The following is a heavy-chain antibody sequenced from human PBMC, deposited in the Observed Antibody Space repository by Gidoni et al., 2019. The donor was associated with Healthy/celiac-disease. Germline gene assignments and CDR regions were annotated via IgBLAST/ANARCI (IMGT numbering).Heavy chain of an antibody. J-gene: IGHJ6*03. V-gene: IGHV4-34*01. CDR2: INHSGST. CDR1: RGSFSGYY. Sequence: QVPLQQWGAGLLKPSQTLSLTCAVHRGSFSGYYWSWIRQPPGKGLEWCGEINHSGSTNYNPSLKSRVTISVDTSKNQFSLKLSSVTAADTAVYYCARGVSRGHYYYYYMDVWGKGTTVTVSS. D-gene: IGHD6-25*01. CDR3: ARGVSRGHYYYYYMDV.